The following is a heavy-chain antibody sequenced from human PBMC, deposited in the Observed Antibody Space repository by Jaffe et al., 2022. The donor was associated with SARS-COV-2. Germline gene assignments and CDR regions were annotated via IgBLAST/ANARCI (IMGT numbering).Heavy chain of an antibody. CDR2: FDPEDGET. CDR1: GYTLTELS. V-gene: IGHV1-24*01. CDR3: ATYYYDSSGYYRDYYYGMDV. J-gene: IGHJ6*02. Sequence: QVQLVQSGAEVKKPGASVKVSCKVSGYTLTELSMHWVRQAPGKGLEWMGGFDPEDGETIYAQKFQGRVTMTEDTSTDTAYMELSSLRSEDTAVYYCATYYYDSSGYYRDYYYGMDVWGQGTTVTVSS. D-gene: IGHD3-22*01.